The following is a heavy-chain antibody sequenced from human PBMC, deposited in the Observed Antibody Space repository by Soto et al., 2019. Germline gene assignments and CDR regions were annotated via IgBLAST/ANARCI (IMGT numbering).Heavy chain of an antibody. D-gene: IGHD2-15*01. CDR2: ISGSGDST. V-gene: IGHV3-23*01. CDR1: GFPFSNYA. J-gene: IGHJ4*02. CDR3: AKENRRGYCSGGICYGYFDY. Sequence: GGSLRLSCPASGFPFSNYAMSWVRQAPGKGLEWVSTISGSGDSTNYADSVKGQFAISRDNSNNMLYVQMDSLRVEDTAVYYCAKENRRGYCSGGICYGYFDYWGQGTLVTVSS.